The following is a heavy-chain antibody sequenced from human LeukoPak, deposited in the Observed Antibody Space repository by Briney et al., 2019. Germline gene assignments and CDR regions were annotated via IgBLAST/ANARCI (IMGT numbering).Heavy chain of an antibody. Sequence: PGGSLRLSCAASGFIFSNAWMSWVRQAPGKGLEWIGRIKSKTDGGTTEHAAHVKGRFIISRDDSKNTLYLQLNSLKAEDTAVYYCATDRGYSYGLGHWGQGTLVTVSS. CDR3: ATDRGYSYGLGH. CDR2: IKSKTDGGTT. D-gene: IGHD5-18*01. V-gene: IGHV3-15*01. CDR1: GFIFSNAW. J-gene: IGHJ4*02.